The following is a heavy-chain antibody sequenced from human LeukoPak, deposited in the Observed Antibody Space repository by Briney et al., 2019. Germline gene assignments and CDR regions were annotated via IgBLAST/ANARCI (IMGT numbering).Heavy chain of an antibody. CDR1: GGSFSGYY. CDR2: IYYSGST. CDR3: ARHSGRRLPPGY. V-gene: IGHV4-59*08. D-gene: IGHD3-10*01. J-gene: IGHJ4*02. Sequence: PSETLSLTCAVYGGSFSGYYWSWIRQPPGKGLEWIGYIYYSGSTNYNPSLKSRVTISVDTSKNQFSQKLSSVTAADTAVYYCARHSGRRLPPGYWGQGTLVTVSS.